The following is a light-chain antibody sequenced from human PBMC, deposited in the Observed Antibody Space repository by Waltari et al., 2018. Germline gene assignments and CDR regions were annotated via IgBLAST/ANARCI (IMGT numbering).Light chain of an antibody. CDR3: SSYAGTNRFVV. CDR1: SFDIGGYNH. V-gene: IGLV2-8*01. Sequence: QSALTQPPSASGSLGQSVTISCTGTSFDIGGYNHVSWYQYHPGKAPRLMVYGVTKRPPGVPDRFSGSKSGNTASLTVSGLQDDDEADYYCSSYAGTNRFVVFGGGTKVTVL. CDR2: GVT. J-gene: IGLJ3*02.